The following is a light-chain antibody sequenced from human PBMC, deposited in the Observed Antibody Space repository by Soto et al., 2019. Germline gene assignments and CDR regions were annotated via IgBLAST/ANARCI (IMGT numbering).Light chain of an antibody. CDR2: WAS. J-gene: IGKJ1*01. V-gene: IGKV4-1*01. Sequence: DIVMTQSPDSLPVSLGERATINCRSSQSILYRSNSKNYLAWYQQKPGQPPRLLIYWASTRESGVPDRFSGSGSGKDFTLTISSLQAEDVAVYYCQQYYTGRTFGQGTKVEIK. CDR3: QQYYTGRT. CDR1: QSILYRSNSKNY.